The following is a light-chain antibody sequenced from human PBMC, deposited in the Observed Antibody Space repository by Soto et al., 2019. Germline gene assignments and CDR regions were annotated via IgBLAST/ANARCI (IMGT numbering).Light chain of an antibody. CDR1: QSLLHSNGYNY. CDR2: LGS. V-gene: IGKV2-28*01. CDR3: MKALQTPRP. Sequence: DIVMTQSPLSLPVTPGEPASISCRSSQSLLHSNGYNYLDWYLQKPGQSPQLLIYLGSNRASGVPDRFRGSGSGTDFTLKISRVEAEEFGVYYCMKALQTPRPFGQGTKVDIK. J-gene: IGKJ1*01.